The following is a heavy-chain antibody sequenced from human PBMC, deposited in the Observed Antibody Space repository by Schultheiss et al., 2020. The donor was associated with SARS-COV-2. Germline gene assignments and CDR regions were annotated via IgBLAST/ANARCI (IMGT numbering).Heavy chain of an antibody. CDR1: GGSISSSSYY. D-gene: IGHD6-13*01. CDR2: IYYSGST. CDR3: ARQGRAAGLLTFDY. V-gene: IGHV4-61*05. J-gene: IGHJ4*02. Sequence: SQTLSLTCTVSGGSISSSSYYWGWIRQPPGKGLEWIGYIYYSGSTNYNPSLKSRVTISVDKSKNQFSLKLSSVTAADTAVYYCARQGRAAGLLTFDYWGQGTLVTVSS.